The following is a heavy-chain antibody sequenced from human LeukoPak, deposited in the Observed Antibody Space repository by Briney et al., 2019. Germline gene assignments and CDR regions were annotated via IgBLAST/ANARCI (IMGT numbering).Heavy chain of an antibody. J-gene: IGHJ1*01. Sequence: PGGSLRLSCAASGFTVSSNYMSWVRQAPGKGLVWVSRIKSDGSTNYADSVKGRFTISRDNAKNTLSLQMNSLRPEDTGVYYCARAPSEIGGYYPEYFRHWGQGTLVTVSS. CDR1: GFTVSSNY. CDR3: ARAPSEIGGYYPEYFRH. V-gene: IGHV3-74*01. CDR2: IKSDGST. D-gene: IGHD3-3*01.